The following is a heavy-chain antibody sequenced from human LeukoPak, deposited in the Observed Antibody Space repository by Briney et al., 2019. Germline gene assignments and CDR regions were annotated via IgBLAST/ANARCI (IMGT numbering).Heavy chain of an antibody. CDR2: IYSGGST. V-gene: IGHV3-53*01. CDR1: GFTVSSNY. CDR3: ARGERWTYLDY. J-gene: IGHJ4*02. D-gene: IGHD2-15*01. Sequence: SGGSLRLSCAASGFTVSSNYMTWVRQAPGKGLEWVPIIYSGGSTYCADSVKGRFTISRDNSKNTLYLQMNSLRAEDTAVCYCARGERWTYLDYWGQGTLVTVSS.